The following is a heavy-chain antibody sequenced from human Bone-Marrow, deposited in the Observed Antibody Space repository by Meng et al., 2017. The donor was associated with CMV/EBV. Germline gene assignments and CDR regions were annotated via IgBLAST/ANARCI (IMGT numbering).Heavy chain of an antibody. CDR2: INHSGST. CDR3: ARGLVSGGKATFFDY. CDR1: GGSFSGYY. J-gene: IGHJ4*02. V-gene: IGHV4-34*01. Sequence: SETLSLTCAVYGGSFSGYYWSWIRQPPGKGLEWMGEINHSGSTNYNPSLKSQVTITVDTSKNQFSLKLSSVTAADTVVYYCARGLVSGGKATFFDYWGQGTLVTVSS. D-gene: IGHD3-10*01.